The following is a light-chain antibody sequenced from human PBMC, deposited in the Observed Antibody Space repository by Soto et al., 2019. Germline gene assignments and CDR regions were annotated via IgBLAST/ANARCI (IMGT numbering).Light chain of an antibody. V-gene: IGLV2-23*01. CDR3: CSYAGSSTSWV. CDR2: EGS. J-gene: IGLJ3*02. Sequence: QSVLTQPASVSGSPGQSITISCTGTISDVGSYDLVSWYQQHPAKAPKLMIYEGSKRPSGVSSRFSGSKSGNTASLTISGLQAEDEADYYCCSYAGSSTSWVFGGGTKLTVL. CDR1: ISDVGSYDL.